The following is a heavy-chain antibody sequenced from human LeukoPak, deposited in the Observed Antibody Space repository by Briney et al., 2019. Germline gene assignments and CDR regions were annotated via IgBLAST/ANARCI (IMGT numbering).Heavy chain of an antibody. CDR3: ATDYRGYDY. J-gene: IGHJ4*02. Sequence: ASVKVSCKASGYTFTSYYMHWVRQAPGQGLEWMGIINPSGGSTSYAQKFQGRVTMTEDTSTDTAYMELSSLRSEDTAVYYCATDYRGYDYWGQGTLVTVSS. CDR2: INPSGGST. D-gene: IGHD1-1*01. CDR1: GYTFTSYY. V-gene: IGHV1-46*01.